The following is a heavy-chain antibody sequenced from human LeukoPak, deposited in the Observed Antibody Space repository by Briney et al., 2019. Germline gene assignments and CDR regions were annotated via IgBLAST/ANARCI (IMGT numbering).Heavy chain of an antibody. CDR2: ISDSGGNT. V-gene: IGHV3-23*01. J-gene: IGHJ3*02. D-gene: IGHD6-25*01. CDR3: ARSLAAGFDI. CDR1: GFTFSTYA. Sequence: GGSLRLSCAASGFTFSTYAMNWVRQAPGKGLEWVSVISDSGGNTNYADSVKGRFTISRDNAKNSLYLQMNSLRAEDTAVYYCARSLAAGFDIWGQGTMVTVSS.